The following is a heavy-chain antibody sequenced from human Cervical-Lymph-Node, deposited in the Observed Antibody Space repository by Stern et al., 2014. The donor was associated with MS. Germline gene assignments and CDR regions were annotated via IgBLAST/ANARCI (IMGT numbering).Heavy chain of an antibody. CDR2: ISSTSTYI. J-gene: IGHJ4*02. CDR1: GFTFRNYT. V-gene: IGHV3-21*01. CDR3: TRARRGFDY. Sequence: EQLMQSGGGLVKPGGSLRLSCAVSGFTFRNYTMNWVRQSPGKGLEWVSSISSTSTYIYYADSVKGRFTISRDNAKNSLYLQMNSLRAEDTAVYYCTRARRGFDYWGQGTLVTVSS.